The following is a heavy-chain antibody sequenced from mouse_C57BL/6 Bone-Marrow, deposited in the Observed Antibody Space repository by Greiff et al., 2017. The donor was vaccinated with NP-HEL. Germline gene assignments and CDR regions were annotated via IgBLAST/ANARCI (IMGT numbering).Heavy chain of an antibody. V-gene: IGHV1-81*01. J-gene: IGHJ3*01. CDR2: IYPRSGNT. Sequence: QVQLKESGAELARPGASVKLSCKASGYTFTSYGISWVKQRPGQGLEWIGEIYPRSGNTYYNEKFKGKATLTADKSSSTAYMELRSLTSEDSAVYFCAPYSNYAYWGQGTLVTVSA. CDR3: APYSNYAY. D-gene: IGHD2-5*01. CDR1: GYTFTSYG.